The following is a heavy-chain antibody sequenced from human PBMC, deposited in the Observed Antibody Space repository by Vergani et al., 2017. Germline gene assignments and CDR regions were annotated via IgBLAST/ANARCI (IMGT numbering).Heavy chain of an antibody. V-gene: IGHV1-24*01. Sequence: QVQLVQSGAEVKKPGSSVKVSCKASGGTFSSYAISWVRQAPGKGLEWMGGFDPEDGETIYAQKFQGRVTMTEDTSTDTAYMELSSLRSEDTAVYYCARDRDYYDSSGYVDWGQGTLVTVSS. CDR3: ARDRDYYDSSGYVD. CDR2: FDPEDGET. J-gene: IGHJ4*02. D-gene: IGHD3-22*01. CDR1: GGTFSSYA.